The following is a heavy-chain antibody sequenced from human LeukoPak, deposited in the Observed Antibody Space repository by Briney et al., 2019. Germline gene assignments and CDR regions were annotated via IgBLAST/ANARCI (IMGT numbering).Heavy chain of an antibody. J-gene: IGHJ4*02. CDR2: IYYSGST. CDR3: ARHYSGGPQYFDY. Sequence: SGTLSLTCTVSGGSISSSYWTWIRQPPGKGLEWIGCIYYSGSTNYNPSLKSRVTISVDTSKNQFSLHLSSVTAADTAVYYCARHYSGGPQYFDYWGQGTLVTVSS. V-gene: IGHV4-59*08. CDR1: GGSISSSY. D-gene: IGHD6-19*01.